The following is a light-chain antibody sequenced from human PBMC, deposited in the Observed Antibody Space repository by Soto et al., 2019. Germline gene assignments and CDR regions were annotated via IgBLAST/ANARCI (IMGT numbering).Light chain of an antibody. V-gene: IGKV3-15*01. CDR2: GAS. CDR3: QQYNDWPQT. J-gene: IGKJ1*01. CDR1: QTVTIN. Sequence: IVLTQSPATLSFSPGEIFSLSCRASQTVTINLAWYQQKPGQAPRLLIYGASNRATGVPARFSGSGSGTDFALTISSLQSEDFAIYYCQQYNDWPQTFGQGTKVDIK.